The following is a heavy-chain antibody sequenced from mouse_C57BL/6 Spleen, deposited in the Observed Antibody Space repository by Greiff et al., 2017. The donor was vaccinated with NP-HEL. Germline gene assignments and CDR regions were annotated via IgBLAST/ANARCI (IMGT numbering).Heavy chain of an antibody. J-gene: IGHJ2*01. V-gene: IGHV5-4*01. CDR3: ARGLVRQLYYCDY. D-gene: IGHD3-2*01. Sequence: EVHLMESGGGLVKPGGSLKLSCAASGFTFSSYAMSWVRQTPEKRLEWVATISDGGSYTYSPDNVKGRFTISRDNAKNNLYLQMGHLKSEDTAMYYCARGLVRQLYYCDYWGQGTTLTVSS. CDR1: GFTFSSYA. CDR2: ISDGGSYT.